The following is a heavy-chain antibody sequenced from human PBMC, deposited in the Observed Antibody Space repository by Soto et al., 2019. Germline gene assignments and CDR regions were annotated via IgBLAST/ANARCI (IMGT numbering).Heavy chain of an antibody. V-gene: IGHV4-59*01. J-gene: IGHJ6*02. Sequence: PSETLSLTCIVSGGSISSNYLSWIRQPPGKGLEWIGYIYYTGSTNFNPSLKNRVIISVDTSKNQFSLKLSSVTAADTAVYYCARSYPNTIFGVVPSRGLDVWGQGTTVTVYS. CDR1: GGSISSNY. CDR2: IYYTGST. D-gene: IGHD3-3*01. CDR3: ARSYPNTIFGVVPSRGLDV.